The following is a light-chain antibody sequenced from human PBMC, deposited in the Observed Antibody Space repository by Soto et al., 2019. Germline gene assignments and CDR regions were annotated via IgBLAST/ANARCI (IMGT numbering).Light chain of an antibody. CDR3: KRGASLPRT. Sequence: IRLTQSPSSLSASTGDRVTITCRACQAVSTWLAWYQQKTGDAPKLLIYAASTLQSGIPSRFSGSGSGTDFTLTLRSLKPEELATYYCKRGASLPRTFGGGNKVDIK. CDR2: AAS. CDR1: QAVSTW. V-gene: IGKV1-12*01. J-gene: IGKJ4*01.